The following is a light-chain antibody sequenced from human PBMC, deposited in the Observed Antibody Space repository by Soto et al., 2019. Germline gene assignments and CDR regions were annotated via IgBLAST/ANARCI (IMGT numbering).Light chain of an antibody. CDR2: DVN. Sequence: QSALTQPRSVSGSPGQSVTISCTGTSSDVGGYNYVSWYQQHPGKVPKLMIFDVNKRLSGVPDRFSGSKSGNTASLAISGLQDEDEADYHCCSYAGSNILMFGGGTKLTVL. V-gene: IGLV2-11*01. J-gene: IGLJ3*02. CDR3: CSYAGSNILM. CDR1: SSDVGGYNY.